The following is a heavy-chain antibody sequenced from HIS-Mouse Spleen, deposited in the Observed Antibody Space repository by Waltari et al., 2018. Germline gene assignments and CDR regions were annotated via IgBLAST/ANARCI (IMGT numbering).Heavy chain of an antibody. D-gene: IGHD6-13*01. J-gene: IGHJ2*01. CDR2: IYYSGSP. CDR3: AREIADSSSWYDWYFDL. CDR1: GGSISSSSYY. V-gene: IGHV4-39*07. Sequence: QLQLQESGPGLVKPSETLSLTCTVSGGSISSSSYYWGWIRQPPGKGLEWIGSIYYSGSPHYNPSLRSRGTISVDTSKNPFSLKLGYVTDADTAVYYCAREIADSSSWYDWYFDLWGRGTLVTVSS.